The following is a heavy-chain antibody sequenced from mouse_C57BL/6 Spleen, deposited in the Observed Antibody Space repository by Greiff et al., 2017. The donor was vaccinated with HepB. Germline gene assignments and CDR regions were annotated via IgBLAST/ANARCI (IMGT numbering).Heavy chain of an antibody. CDR1: GYTFTSYW. V-gene: IGHV1-50*01. J-gene: IGHJ3*01. D-gene: IGHD2-4*01. CDR2: IDPSDSYT. CDR3: ARVGADYDDDDVFAY. Sequence: QVHVKQPGAELVKPGASVKLSCKASGYTFTSYWMQWVKQRPGQGLEWIGEIDPSDSYTNYNQKFKGKATLTVDTSSSTAYMQLSSLTSEDSAVYYCARVGADYDDDDVFAYWGQGTLVTVSA.